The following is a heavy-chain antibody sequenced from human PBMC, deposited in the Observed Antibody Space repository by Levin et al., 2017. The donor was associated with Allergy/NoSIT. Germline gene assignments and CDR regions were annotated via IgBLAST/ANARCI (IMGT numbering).Heavy chain of an antibody. CDR3: AREYRSGRSSDLHFDY. J-gene: IGHJ4*02. CDR2: ISVYNGNT. D-gene: IGHD6-6*01. CDR1: GYSFSNYG. Sequence: GESLKISCKGSGYSFSNYGFSWVRQAPGQGLEWMGWISVYNGNTHYAQKFQGRLSMTTDTSTSTAYMELRSLRSDDTAVYYCAREYRSGRSSDLHFDYWGQGTLVTVSS. V-gene: IGHV1-18*01.